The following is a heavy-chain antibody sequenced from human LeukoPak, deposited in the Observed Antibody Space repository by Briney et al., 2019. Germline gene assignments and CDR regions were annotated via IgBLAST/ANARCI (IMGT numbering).Heavy chain of an antibody. D-gene: IGHD6-6*01. CDR3: ARGRIAARPNVDY. CDR1: GGSFSGYY. Sequence: SETLSLTCAVYGGSFSGYYWSWIRQPPGKGLEWIGEINHSGSTNYNPSLKSRVTISVDTSKNQFSLKLSSVTAADTAVHYCARGRIAARPNVDYWGQGTLVTVSS. J-gene: IGHJ4*02. V-gene: IGHV4-34*01. CDR2: INHSGST.